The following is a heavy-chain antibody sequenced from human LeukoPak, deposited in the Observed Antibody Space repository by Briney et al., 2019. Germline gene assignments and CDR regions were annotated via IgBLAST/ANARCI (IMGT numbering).Heavy chain of an antibody. J-gene: IGHJ1*01. CDR3: ARLSEDDSSGYYSHFQY. CDR2: IYPSDSDT. CDR1: GYIFTTYW. Sequence: GESLKIPCKASGYIFTTYWIGWVRQMPGKGLEWMGIIYPSDSDTRYSPSFQGQVTISADKSIRTAYLQWRSLKASDTAMYYCARLSEDDSSGYYSHFQYWGQGTLVTVSS. V-gene: IGHV5-51*01. D-gene: IGHD3-22*01.